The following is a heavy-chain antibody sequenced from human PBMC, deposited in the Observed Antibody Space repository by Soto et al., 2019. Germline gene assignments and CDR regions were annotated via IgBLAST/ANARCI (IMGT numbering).Heavy chain of an antibody. CDR3: ARGVYYYDSSGYYPEYFDY. V-gene: IGHV1-69*13. D-gene: IGHD3-22*01. Sequence: ASVKVSCKASGSTFSSYAISWGRQAPGQGLEWMGGIIPIFGTANYAQKFQGRVTITADESTSTAYMELSSLRSEDTAVYYCARGVYYYDSSGYYPEYFDYWGQGTLVTVSS. J-gene: IGHJ4*02. CDR2: IIPIFGTA. CDR1: GSTFSSYA.